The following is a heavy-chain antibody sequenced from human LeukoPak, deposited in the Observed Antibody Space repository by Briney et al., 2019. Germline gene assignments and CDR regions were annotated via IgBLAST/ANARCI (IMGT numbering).Heavy chain of an antibody. D-gene: IGHD1-26*01. CDR2: IYSSGST. CDR1: GGYNSRYY. Sequence: SETLSLTYSVSGGYNSRYYLRWLRQPAGKGLEWIGRIYSSGSTNYNPSLNSRVTMSVDTSKNQFSLKLSSVTAADTAVYYCARTRGSYFDYWGQGTLVTVSS. V-gene: IGHV4-4*07. CDR3: ARTRGSYFDY. J-gene: IGHJ4*02.